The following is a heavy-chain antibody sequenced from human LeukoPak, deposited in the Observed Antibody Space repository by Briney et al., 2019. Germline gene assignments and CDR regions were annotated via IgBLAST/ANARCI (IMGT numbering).Heavy chain of an antibody. CDR3: ARGEIYDYVWGSYRP. Sequence: ASVKVSCKASGYTFTGYYMHWVRQAPGQGLEWMGWINPNSGGTNYAQKFQGRVTMTRDTSISTAYMELSRLRSDDTAVYYCARGEIYDYVWGSYRPWGQETLVTVSP. J-gene: IGHJ4*02. D-gene: IGHD3-16*02. CDR1: GYTFTGYY. CDR2: INPNSGGT. V-gene: IGHV1-2*02.